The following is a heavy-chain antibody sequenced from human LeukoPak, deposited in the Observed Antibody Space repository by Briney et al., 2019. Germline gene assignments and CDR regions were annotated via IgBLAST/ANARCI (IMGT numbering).Heavy chain of an antibody. Sequence: SETLSLTCAVYGESFSGYYWSWVRQPPGKGLEWIGEINHSGSTNYNPSLKSRVTISVDTSKNQFSLKLSSVTAADTAVYCCAGHEGGSYLDAFDIRGQGTMVTVSS. CDR3: AGHEGGSYLDAFDI. CDR1: GESFSGYY. CDR2: INHSGST. J-gene: IGHJ3*02. D-gene: IGHD1-26*01. V-gene: IGHV4-34*01.